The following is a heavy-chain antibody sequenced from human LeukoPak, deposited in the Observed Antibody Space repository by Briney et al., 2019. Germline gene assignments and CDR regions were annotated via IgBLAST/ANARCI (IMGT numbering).Heavy chain of an antibody. Sequence: GGSLRLSCAASGFTFDDYGMSWVRQAPGKGLEWVSSISSSSSYIYYADSVKGRFTISRDNAKNSLYLQMNSLRAEDTAVYYCARDTGYGDRPGNFDYWGQGTLVTVSS. V-gene: IGHV3-21*01. CDR2: ISSSSSYI. CDR1: GFTFDDYG. CDR3: ARDTGYGDRPGNFDY. J-gene: IGHJ4*02. D-gene: IGHD4-17*01.